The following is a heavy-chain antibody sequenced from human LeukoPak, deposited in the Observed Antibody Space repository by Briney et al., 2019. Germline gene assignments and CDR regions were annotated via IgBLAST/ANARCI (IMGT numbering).Heavy chain of an antibody. J-gene: IGHJ6*03. CDR1: GYTFTAYY. V-gene: IGHV1-2*02. D-gene: IGHD3-3*01. CDR2: INPNSGAT. CDR3: ARDPAYYDFWSGYYYYYMDG. Sequence: ASVNVSCKSSGYTFTAYYVHWVRQPPGKGREWMGWINPNSGATNYAQKFQGRVTMTRDTYISTAYMELSRLRSDDTAVYYCARDPAYYDFWSGYYYYYMDGWGKGTTVIVSS.